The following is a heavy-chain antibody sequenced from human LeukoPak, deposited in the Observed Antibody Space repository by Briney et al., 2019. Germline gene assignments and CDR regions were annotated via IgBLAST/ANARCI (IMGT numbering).Heavy chain of an antibody. Sequence: ASVKVSCKASGYTFTSYAMNWVRQAPGQGLEWMGWMNPNSGNTGYAQKFQGRVTITRNTSISTAYMELSSLRSEDTAVYYCARGVRGFDYWGQGTLVTVSS. CDR1: GYTFTSYA. CDR2: MNPNSGNT. J-gene: IGHJ4*02. V-gene: IGHV1-8*03. CDR3: ARGVRGFDY.